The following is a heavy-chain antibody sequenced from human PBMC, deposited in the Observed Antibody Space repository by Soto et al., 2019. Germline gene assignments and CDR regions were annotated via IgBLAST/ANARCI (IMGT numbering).Heavy chain of an antibody. CDR3: WGTSTRLILYGMDV. CDR2: ISYDGSNK. D-gene: IGHD2-2*01. CDR1: GFTFSSYG. J-gene: IGHJ6*02. Sequence: QVQLVESGGGVVQPGRSLRLSCAASGFTFSSYGMHWVRQAPGKGQEWVAVISYDGSNKYYADSVKGRFTISRDNSKNTLYLQMNSLRAEDTAVYYCWGTSTRLILYGMDVWGQGTTVTVSS. V-gene: IGHV3-30*03.